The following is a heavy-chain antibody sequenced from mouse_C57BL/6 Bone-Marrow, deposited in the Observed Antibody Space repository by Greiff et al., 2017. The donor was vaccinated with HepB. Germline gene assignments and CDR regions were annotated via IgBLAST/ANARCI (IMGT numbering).Heavy chain of an antibody. CDR1: GYTFTSYD. CDR2: IYPRDGST. D-gene: IGHD1-1*01. J-gene: IGHJ2*01. Sequence: QAQLQQSGPELVKPGASVKLSCKASGYTFTSYDINWVKQRPGQGLEWIGWIYPRDGSTKYNEKFKGKATLTVDTSSSTAYMELHRLTSEDSAVYFCAVIYYYGSRDFDYGGQGTTLTVSS. CDR3: AVIYYYGSRDFDY. V-gene: IGHV1-85*01.